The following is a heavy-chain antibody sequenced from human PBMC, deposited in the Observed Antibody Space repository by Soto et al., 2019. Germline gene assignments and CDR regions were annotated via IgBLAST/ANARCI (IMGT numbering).Heavy chain of an antibody. CDR2: IKQDGSEK. Sequence: EVQLVESGGGLVQPGGSLRLSCAASGFTFSSYWMSWVHQAPGKGLEWVANIKQDGSEKYYVDSVKGRFTISRDNAKNSLYLQMNSLRAEDTAVYYCARVPKTHYYGSYDYWGQGTLVTVSS. D-gene: IGHD3-10*01. V-gene: IGHV3-7*05. CDR3: ARVPKTHYYGSYDY. J-gene: IGHJ4*02. CDR1: GFTFSSYW.